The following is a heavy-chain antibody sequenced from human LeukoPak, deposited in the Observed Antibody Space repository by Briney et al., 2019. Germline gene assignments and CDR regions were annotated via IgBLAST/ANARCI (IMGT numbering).Heavy chain of an antibody. Sequence: GGALRLSCAASGFTLSSYSMKWVRQAPGKGLGWVSSISSSSSYIYYADSVKGRFTISRDNAKNSLYLQMNSLRAEDTAVYYCATAVAGTADDYWGQGTLVTVSS. D-gene: IGHD6-19*01. CDR2: ISSSSSYI. CDR3: ATAVAGTADDY. V-gene: IGHV3-21*01. J-gene: IGHJ4*02. CDR1: GFTLSSYS.